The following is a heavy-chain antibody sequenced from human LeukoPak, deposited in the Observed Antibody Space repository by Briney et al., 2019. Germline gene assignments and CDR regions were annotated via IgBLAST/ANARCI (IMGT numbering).Heavy chain of an antibody. CDR3: ARMTNNYDSGTYQSDAFDI. D-gene: IGHD3-10*01. CDR1: GYSFTDYW. V-gene: IGHV5-10-1*01. CDR2: IDPSGSYT. J-gene: IGHJ3*02. Sequence: GESLKISCKGSGYSFTDYWISWVRQTPGKGLEWMGRIDPSGSYTSYKEAFQGHVAISVDKSISTAYLQWSSLKASDTAMYFCARMTNNYDSGTYQSDAFDIWGQGTMVTVSP.